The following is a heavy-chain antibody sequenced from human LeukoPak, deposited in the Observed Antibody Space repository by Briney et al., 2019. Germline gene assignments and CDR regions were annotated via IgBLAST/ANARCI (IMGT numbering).Heavy chain of an antibody. D-gene: IGHD3-10*01. V-gene: IGHV4-34*01. Sequence: PSETLSLTCTISGASIDSYYWSWIRQPPGKGLEWIGEINHSGSTNYNPSLKSRVTISVDTSKNQFSLKLSSVTAADTAVYYCARGSLYGSGSYYNYWGQGTLVTVSS. J-gene: IGHJ4*02. CDR2: INHSGST. CDR3: ARGSLYGSGSYYNY. CDR1: GASIDSYY.